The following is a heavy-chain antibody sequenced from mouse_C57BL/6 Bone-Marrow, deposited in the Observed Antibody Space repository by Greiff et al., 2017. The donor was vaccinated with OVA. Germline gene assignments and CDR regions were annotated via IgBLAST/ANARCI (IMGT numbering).Heavy chain of an antibody. CDR2: IWSDGST. V-gene: IGHV2-6-1*01. J-gene: IGHJ3*01. D-gene: IGHD2-3*01. CDR1: GFSLTSYG. CDR3: ARHEVYDGYAWFAY. Sequence: QVHVKQSGPGLVAPSQSLSITCTVSGFSLTSYGVHWVRQPPGKGLEWLVVIWSDGSTTYNSALKSRLSISKDNSKSQVFLKMNSLQTDDTAMYYCARHEVYDGYAWFAYWGQGTLVTVSA.